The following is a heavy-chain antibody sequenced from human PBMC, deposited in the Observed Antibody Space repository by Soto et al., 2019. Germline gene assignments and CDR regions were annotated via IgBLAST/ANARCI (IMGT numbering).Heavy chain of an antibody. CDR3: SRDPGYCSSTSCHSHSYYGMDV. Sequence: QVQLVQSGAEVKKPGASVKVSCKASGYTFTSYGISWVRQAPGQGLEWMGWISAYNGNTNYAQKLQGRVTMKTETYTSTAYMELRRLRSDDTAVYYCSRDPGYCSSTSCHSHSYYGMDVWGQGTTVTFSS. J-gene: IGHJ6*02. CDR2: ISAYNGNT. CDR1: GYTFTSYG. V-gene: IGHV1-18*01. D-gene: IGHD2-2*01.